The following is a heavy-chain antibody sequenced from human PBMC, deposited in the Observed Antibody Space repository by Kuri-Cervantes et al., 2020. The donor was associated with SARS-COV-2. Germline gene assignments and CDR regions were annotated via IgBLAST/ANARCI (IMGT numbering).Heavy chain of an antibody. V-gene: IGHV3-23*01. Sequence: GESLKISCAAPGFNFSSYAMSWVRQAPGKGLEWVSAISGCGGSTYYADSVKGRFTISRDNSQNTLYLQMNSLGAEDTAVYYCAKEGRVPAARDYYYGMDVWGQGTTVTVSS. CDR2: ISGCGGST. J-gene: IGHJ6*02. CDR1: GFNFSSYA. D-gene: IGHD2-2*01. CDR3: AKEGRVPAARDYYYGMDV.